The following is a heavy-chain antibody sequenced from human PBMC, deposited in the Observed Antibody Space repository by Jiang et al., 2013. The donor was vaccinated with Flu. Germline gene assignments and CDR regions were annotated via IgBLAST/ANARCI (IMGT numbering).Heavy chain of an antibody. V-gene: IGHV4-31*02. D-gene: IGHD4-23*01. CDR2: IYYSGST. CDR3: ATGGKGPFDY. Sequence: GKGLEWIGYIYYSGSTYYNPSLKSRVTISVDTSKNQFSLKLSSVTAVDTAVYYCATGGKGPFDYWGQGTLVHRLL. J-gene: IGHJ4*02.